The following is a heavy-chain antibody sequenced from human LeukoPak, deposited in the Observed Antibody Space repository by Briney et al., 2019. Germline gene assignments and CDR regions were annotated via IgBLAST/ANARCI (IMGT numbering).Heavy chain of an antibody. CDR2: IYYSGST. CDR3: ARRGPPRTMLRGVKSGWFDP. J-gene: IGHJ5*02. CDR1: GGSISSYY. Sequence: SETLSLTCTVSGGSISSYYWSWIRQPPGKGLEWIGYIYYSGSTNYNPSLKSRVTISVDTSKNQFSLKLSSVTAADTAVYYCARRGPPRTMLRGVKSGWFDPWGQGTLVTVSS. D-gene: IGHD3-10*01. V-gene: IGHV4-59*01.